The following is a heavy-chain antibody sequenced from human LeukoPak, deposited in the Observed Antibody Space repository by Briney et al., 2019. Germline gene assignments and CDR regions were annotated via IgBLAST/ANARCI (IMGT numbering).Heavy chain of an antibody. CDR2: INHSGST. CDR1: GGSFSGYY. V-gene: IGHV4-34*01. J-gene: IGHJ4*02. CDR3: ARRTVTQTLTGTD. D-gene: IGHD4-11*01. Sequence: SETLSLTCAVYGGSFSGYYWSWIRQPPGKGLEWIGEINHSGSTNYNPSLKSRVTISVDTSKNQFSLKLSSVTAADTAVYYCARRTVTQTLTGTDWGQGTLVTVSS.